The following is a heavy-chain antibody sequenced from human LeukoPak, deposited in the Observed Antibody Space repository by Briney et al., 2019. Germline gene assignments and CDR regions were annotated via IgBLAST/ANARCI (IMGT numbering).Heavy chain of an antibody. CDR2: TKPDGSAE. V-gene: IGHV3-7*01. Sequence: PGGSLRLSCAASGFSFRNYWMGWVRQAPGKGLEWVANTKPDGSAEYYADSVRGRFTGSRDNANNLLYLQMNRLRAEDTAVYYCARDGGLHTNFDYWGQGTLHTVSS. D-gene: IGHD2-15*01. CDR3: ARDGGLHTNFDY. J-gene: IGHJ4*02. CDR1: GFSFRNYW.